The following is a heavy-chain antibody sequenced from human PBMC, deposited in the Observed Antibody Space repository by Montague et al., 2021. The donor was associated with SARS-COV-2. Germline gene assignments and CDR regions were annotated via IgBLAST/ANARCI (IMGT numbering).Heavy chain of an antibody. J-gene: IGHJ4*02. CDR3: VRYSGWFYFDF. CDR2: TYYRPKWYC. D-gene: IGHD6-19*01. CDR1: GDSVSSNSVA. V-gene: IGHV6-1*01. Sequence: CAISGDSVSSNSVAWNWIRQSPSRGLEWLGRTYYRPKWYCDYAPSVRSRLTVNPDASKNEFSLELNYVTPEDTAVYYCVRYSGWFYFDFWGQGTLVTVSS.